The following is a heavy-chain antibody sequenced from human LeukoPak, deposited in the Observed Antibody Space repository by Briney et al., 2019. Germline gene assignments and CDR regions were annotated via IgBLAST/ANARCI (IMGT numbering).Heavy chain of an antibody. CDR3: ARDLSPVVRASPMGY. V-gene: IGHV3-30*03. Sequence: WTSLRLSCAASGFTFTCYGMHWVPPAPGKGLEWGGPIKYDGYYKYYSDSVKGRFTISSDTSKNTLYLQMNSLRDEDTAVYYCARDLSPVVRASPMGYWGQGTLVTVSS. CDR2: IKYDGYYK. D-gene: IGHD3-10*01. CDR1: GFTFTCYG. J-gene: IGHJ4*02.